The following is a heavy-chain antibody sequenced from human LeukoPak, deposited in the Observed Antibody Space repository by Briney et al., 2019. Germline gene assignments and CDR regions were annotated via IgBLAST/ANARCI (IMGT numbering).Heavy chain of an antibody. V-gene: IGHV3-30*04. CDR1: GFSLTSYA. CDR3: ARGAPRVVAFGH. Sequence: GGSLRLSCVASGFSLTSYAMHWVRQAPGKGLEWVTILSSDGITQNYADSVRGRFTISRDDSKKTLYLQMNSLRREDTAIYHCARGAPRVVAFGHWGQGALVTVSS. D-gene: IGHD3-22*01. CDR2: LSSDGITQ. J-gene: IGHJ4*02.